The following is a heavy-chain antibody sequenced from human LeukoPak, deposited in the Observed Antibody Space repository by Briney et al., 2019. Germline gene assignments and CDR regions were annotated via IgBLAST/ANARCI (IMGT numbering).Heavy chain of an antibody. CDR1: GFTFSSYA. V-gene: IGHV3-23*01. CDR2: ISGSGGST. D-gene: IGHD4-23*01. CDR3: ARDPPSLVTG. J-gene: IGHJ3*01. Sequence: GGSLRLSCAASGFTFSSYAMSWVRQAPGKGLEWVSAISGSGGSTYYADSVKGRFTISRDISKNTPYLQMNSLRAEDTAVYYCARDPPSLVTGWGQGTMVTVSS.